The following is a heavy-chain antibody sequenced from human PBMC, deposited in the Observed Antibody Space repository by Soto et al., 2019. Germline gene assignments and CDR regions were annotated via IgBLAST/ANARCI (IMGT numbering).Heavy chain of an antibody. Sequence: ASVKVSCKASGGTFSSYAISWVRQAPVQGLEWMGGIIPIFGTANYAQKFQGRVTITADESTSTAYMELSSLRSEDTAVYYCARDQRVYYGMDVWGQGTTVTVSS. CDR3: ARDQRVYYGMDV. V-gene: IGHV1-69*13. CDR2: IIPIFGTA. CDR1: GGTFSSYA. J-gene: IGHJ6*02. D-gene: IGHD6-25*01.